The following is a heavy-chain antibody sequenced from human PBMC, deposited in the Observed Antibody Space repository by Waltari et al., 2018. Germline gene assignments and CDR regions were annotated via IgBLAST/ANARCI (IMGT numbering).Heavy chain of an antibody. V-gene: IGHV1-69*05. Sequence: QVQLVQSGAEVKKPGSSVKVSCKASGGTFSSYAISWVRQAPGQELEWMGGISPMFGRSNDARKFQGRVTMTRNTSISTAYMELSSLRSEDTAVYYCARGPLFGTNGVHFDYWGQGTLVTVSS. D-gene: IGHD2-8*01. CDR2: ISPMFGRS. CDR1: GGTFSSYA. J-gene: IGHJ4*02. CDR3: ARGPLFGTNGVHFDY.